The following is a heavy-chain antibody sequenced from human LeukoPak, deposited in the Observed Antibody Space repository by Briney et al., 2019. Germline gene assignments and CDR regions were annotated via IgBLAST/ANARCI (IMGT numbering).Heavy chain of an antibody. V-gene: IGHV3-23*01. J-gene: IGHJ4*02. D-gene: IGHD3-9*01. CDR1: GFTFSSYA. Sequence: PGGSLRLSCAASGFTFSSYAMTWVRQAPGKGLEWVSAISGSGGSTYYADSMKGRFTISRDNSKNTLYLQMNSLRAEDTAVYYCAKTTTYDILTGYNYFDYWGQGTLVTVSS. CDR3: AKTTTYDILTGYNYFDY. CDR2: ISGSGGST.